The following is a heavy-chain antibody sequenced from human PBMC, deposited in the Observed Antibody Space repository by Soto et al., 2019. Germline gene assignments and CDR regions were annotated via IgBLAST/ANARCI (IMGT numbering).Heavy chain of an antibody. Sequence: EVQLVESGGGLVQPGGSLRLSCAASGFTFSSYSMNWVRQAPGKGLEWVSYISSSSSTIYYADSVKGRFTISRDNAKNSLYLQMNSPRDEDTAVYYCARDRAAADYGMDVWGKGTTVTVSS. V-gene: IGHV3-48*02. J-gene: IGHJ6*04. CDR3: ARDRAAADYGMDV. D-gene: IGHD6-13*01. CDR1: GFTFSSYS. CDR2: ISSSSSTI.